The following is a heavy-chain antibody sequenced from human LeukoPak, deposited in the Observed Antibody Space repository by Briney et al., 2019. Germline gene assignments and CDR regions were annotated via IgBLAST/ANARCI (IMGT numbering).Heavy chain of an antibody. Sequence: SVKVSCKASGYTFTGYYMHWVRQAPGQGLEWMGWINPNSGGTNYAQKFQGRVTMTRDTSISTAYMELSRLRSDDTAVYYCARSSSWPAEYFQHWGQGTLVTVSS. V-gene: IGHV1-2*02. CDR3: ARSSSWPAEYFQH. CDR2: INPNSGGT. CDR1: GYTFTGYY. D-gene: IGHD6-13*01. J-gene: IGHJ1*01.